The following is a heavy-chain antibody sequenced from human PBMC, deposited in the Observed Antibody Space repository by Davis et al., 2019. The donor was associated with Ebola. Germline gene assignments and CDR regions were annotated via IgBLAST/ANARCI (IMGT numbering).Heavy chain of an antibody. Sequence: PGGSLRLSCAASGLTVSSNYMSWVRQAPGKGLEWVSVIYSGGSTYYADSVKGRFTISRDNSKNTLYLQMNSLRAEDTAVYYCARDHVVLVPAAPLYSDYGMDVWGQGTTVTVSS. CDR2: IYSGGST. CDR3: ARDHVVLVPAAPLYSDYGMDV. V-gene: IGHV3-66*01. D-gene: IGHD2-2*01. CDR1: GLTVSSNY. J-gene: IGHJ6*02.